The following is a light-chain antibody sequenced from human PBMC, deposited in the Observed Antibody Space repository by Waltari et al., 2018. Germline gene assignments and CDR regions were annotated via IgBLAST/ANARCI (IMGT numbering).Light chain of an antibody. CDR2: VNSDGSH. J-gene: IGLJ3*02. V-gene: IGLV4-69*01. CDR3: QTGRHGTWV. Sequence: QLVLTQSPSASASLGASVKLTCTLSSGHSSNVIAWLPQQPEKGPRYLMKVNSDGSHGQGDKIPHPCSGSSSGAEHFLTISSRQSEDEADYYCQTGRHGTWVFGGGTKLTVL. CDR1: SGHSSNV.